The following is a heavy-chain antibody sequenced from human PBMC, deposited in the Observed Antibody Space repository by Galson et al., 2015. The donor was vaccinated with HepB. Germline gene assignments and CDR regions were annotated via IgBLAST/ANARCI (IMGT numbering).Heavy chain of an antibody. V-gene: IGHV4-39*01. CDR3: ARQGLSGY. D-gene: IGHD3-10*01. CDR1: GGSISSSSYY. CDR2: IYYSGST. Sequence: ETLSLTCTVSGGSISSSSYYWGWIRQPPGKGLEWIGSIYYSGSTYYNPSLKSRVTISVDTSKNQFSLKLSSVTAADTAVYYCARQGLSGYWGQGTLVTVSS. J-gene: IGHJ4*02.